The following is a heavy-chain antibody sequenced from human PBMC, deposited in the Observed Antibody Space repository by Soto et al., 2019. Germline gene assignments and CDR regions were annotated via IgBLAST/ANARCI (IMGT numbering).Heavy chain of an antibody. CDR2: MNPSSGNT. Sequence: QVQLVQSGAELKKPGASVKVSCKSSGYTLTSYDFNWVRQATGQGPEWMGWMNPSSGNTGYAQKFQGRVTMTRDTSITTAYMELSSLRSDDTAVYYCARAPREWGFDYWGPGTLVTVSS. CDR3: ARAPREWGFDY. CDR1: GYTLTSYD. D-gene: IGHD3-3*01. J-gene: IGHJ4*02. V-gene: IGHV1-8*01.